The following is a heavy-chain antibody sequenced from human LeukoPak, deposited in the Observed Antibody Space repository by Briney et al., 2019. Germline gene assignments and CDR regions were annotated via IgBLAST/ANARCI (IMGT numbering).Heavy chain of an antibody. CDR1: EFSVGSNY. J-gene: IGHJ5*02. Sequence: GGSLRLSCAASEFSVGSNYMTWVRQAPGKGLEWVSLIYSGGSTYYADSVKGRFTISRDNAKNTLYLQLDSLRAEDTAVYYCARGLAVAGSSWFDPWGQGTLVSVSS. CDR2: IYSGGST. D-gene: IGHD6-19*01. V-gene: IGHV3-66*01. CDR3: ARGLAVAGSSWFDP.